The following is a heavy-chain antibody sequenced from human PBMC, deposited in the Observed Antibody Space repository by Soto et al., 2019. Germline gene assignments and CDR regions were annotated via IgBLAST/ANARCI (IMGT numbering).Heavy chain of an antibody. V-gene: IGHV4-61*08. CDR1: GGSLSRGDDY. D-gene: IGHD2-15*01. J-gene: IGHJ4*02. Sequence: SETLSLTCIFSGGSLSRGDDYWGWVRPPPGKGLEWIGYIYYSGSTNYNPSLKSRVTISVDTSKNQFSLKLSSVTAADTAVYYCARVYCSGGSRELDYWGQGTLVTVSS. CDR2: IYYSGST. CDR3: ARVYCSGGSRELDY.